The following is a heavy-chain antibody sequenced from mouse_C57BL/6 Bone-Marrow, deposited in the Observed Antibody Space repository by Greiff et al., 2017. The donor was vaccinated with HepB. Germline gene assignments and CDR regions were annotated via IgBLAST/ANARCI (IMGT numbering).Heavy chain of an antibody. CDR2: ISDGGSYT. CDR1: GFTFSSYA. V-gene: IGHV5-4*01. J-gene: IGHJ1*03. CDR3: ARDCRGYYYGSSSNWYFDV. D-gene: IGHD1-1*01. Sequence: EVQVVESGGGLVKPGGSLKLSCAASGFTFSSYAMSWVRQTPEKRLEWVATISDGGSYTYYPDNVKGRFTISRDNAKNNLYLQMSHLKSEDTAMYYCARDCRGYYYGSSSNWYFDVWGTGTTVTVSS.